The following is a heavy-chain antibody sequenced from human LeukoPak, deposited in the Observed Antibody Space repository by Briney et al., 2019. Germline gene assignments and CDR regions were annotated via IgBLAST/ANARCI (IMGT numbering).Heavy chain of an antibody. CDR3: ARGGRGTYLNDY. J-gene: IGHJ4*02. D-gene: IGHD1-26*01. V-gene: IGHV3-74*01. CDR1: GFTFSSYW. Sequence: GGSLRLSCAASGFTFSSYWMHWVRQAPGKGLVWVSRIKFDESATNYADSVKGRFTISGDNDRNTVYLQMNSLRGEDTAVDYCARGGRGTYLNDYWGQGTLVTVSS. CDR2: IKFDESAT.